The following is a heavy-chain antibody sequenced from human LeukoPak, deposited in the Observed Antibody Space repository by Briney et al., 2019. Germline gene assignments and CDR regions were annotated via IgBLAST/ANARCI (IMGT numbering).Heavy chain of an antibody. J-gene: IGHJ4*02. Sequence: SETLSLTCTVSGYSISSGYYWGWIRQPPGQGLEWIGSIYHSGSTYYNPSLKSRVTISVDTSKNQFSLKLSSVTAADTAVYYCARVYTAMVTYWGQGTLVTVSS. CDR3: ARVYTAMVTY. V-gene: IGHV4-38-2*02. CDR1: GYSISSGYY. CDR2: IYHSGST. D-gene: IGHD5-18*01.